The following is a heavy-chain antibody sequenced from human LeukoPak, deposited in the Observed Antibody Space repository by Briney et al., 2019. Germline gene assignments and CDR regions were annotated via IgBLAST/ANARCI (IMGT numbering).Heavy chain of an antibody. Sequence: ASVTVSFKASGGTLSIYAISWVRQAPGQGLEWMGRIIPILGIANYAQKFQGRVTITADKSTSTAYMELSSLRSEDTAVYYCARGSLTVTTSLYNYYGMDVWGQGTTVTVSS. D-gene: IGHD4-17*01. CDR3: ARGSLTVTTSLYNYYGMDV. CDR1: GGTLSIYA. V-gene: IGHV1-69*04. CDR2: IIPILGIA. J-gene: IGHJ6*02.